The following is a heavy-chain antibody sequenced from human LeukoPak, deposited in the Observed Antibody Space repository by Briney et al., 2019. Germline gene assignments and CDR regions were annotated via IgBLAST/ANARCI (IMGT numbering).Heavy chain of an antibody. CDR3: ASSGGIVAMVGGYYYGMDV. CDR1: GYTFPTYG. CDR2: ISAHNGDT. D-gene: IGHD5-12*01. Sequence: EGSVKVSCKASGYTFPTYGITWVRQAPGQGLEWMGWISAHNGDTNYAQNLQGRVTITTDTSTRTAYMELSSLTSDDTAVYYCASSGGIVAMVGGYYYGMDVWGQGTTVSVPS. J-gene: IGHJ6*02. V-gene: IGHV1-18*01.